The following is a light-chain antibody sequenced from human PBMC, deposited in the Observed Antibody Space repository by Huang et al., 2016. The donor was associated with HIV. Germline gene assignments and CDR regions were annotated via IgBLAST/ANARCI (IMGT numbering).Light chain of an antibody. Sequence: IQFTQSPYSLSASVGDRVMITCWAIQGIGKYLAWYQQKPGSAPKLLIYDAATLRGGVPSRFSGSGSGTDFTLTISSLQPEDFATYYCQQSNTNGLTFGGGTKVEIK. CDR1: QGIGKY. V-gene: IGKV1-9*01. CDR2: DAA. CDR3: QQSNTNGLT. J-gene: IGKJ4*01.